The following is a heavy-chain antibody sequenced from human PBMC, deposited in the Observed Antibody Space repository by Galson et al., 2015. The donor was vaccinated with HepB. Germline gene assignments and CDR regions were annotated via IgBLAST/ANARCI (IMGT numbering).Heavy chain of an antibody. CDR3: ARAQGSGGSGSYYYRPPYYYYYYGMDV. CDR2: INAGNGNT. V-gene: IGHV1-3*01. Sequence: SVKVSCKASGYTFTSYAMHWVRQAPGQRFEWMGWINAGNGNTKYSQKFQGRVTITRDTSASTAYMELSSLRSEDTAVYYCARAQGSGGSGSYYYRPPYYYYYYGMDVWGQGTTVTVSS. J-gene: IGHJ6*02. D-gene: IGHD3-10*01. CDR1: GYTFTSYA.